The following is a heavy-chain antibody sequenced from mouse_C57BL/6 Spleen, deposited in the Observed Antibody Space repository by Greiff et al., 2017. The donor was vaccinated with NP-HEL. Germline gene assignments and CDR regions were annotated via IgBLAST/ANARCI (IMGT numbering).Heavy chain of an antibody. CDR3: ARSGLYDGYPYAMDY. CDR1: GYSFTDYN. V-gene: IGHV1-39*01. J-gene: IGHJ4*01. Sequence: EVQGVESGPELVKPGASVKISCKASGYSFTDYNMNWVKQSNGKSLEWIGVINPNYGTTSYNQKFKGKATLTVDQSSSTAYMQLNSLTSEDSAVYYCARSGLYDGYPYAMDYWGQGTSVTVSS. CDR2: INPNYGTT. D-gene: IGHD2-3*01.